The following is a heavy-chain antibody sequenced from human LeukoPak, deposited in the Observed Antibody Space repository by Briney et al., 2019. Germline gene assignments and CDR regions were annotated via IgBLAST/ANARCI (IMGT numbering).Heavy chain of an antibody. D-gene: IGHD3-10*01. CDR2: ISGSGGST. Sequence: GGSLRLSCAASGFTFSSYAMSCVRQAPGKGLEWVSAISGSGGSTYYADSVKGRFTISRENSKNTLYLQMNSLRAEDTAVYYCAKCLTRELPWHYFDYWGQGTLVTVSS. V-gene: IGHV3-23*01. CDR3: AKCLTRELPWHYFDY. CDR1: GFTFSSYA. J-gene: IGHJ4*02.